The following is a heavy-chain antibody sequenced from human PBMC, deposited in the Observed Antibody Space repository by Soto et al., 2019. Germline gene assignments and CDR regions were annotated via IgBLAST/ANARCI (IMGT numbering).Heavy chain of an antibody. D-gene: IGHD4-17*01. CDR3: ARVSTVTTGADFDY. J-gene: IGHJ4*02. CDR1: GGSISSYY. Sequence: QVQLQESGPGLVKPSETLSLTCTVSGGSISSYYWSWIRQPPGKGLEWIGYIYYSGSTNYNPSLKSRVTISVDTSKNQFSLKLSSVPAADPAVYYCARVSTVTTGADFDYWGQGTLVTVSS. V-gene: IGHV4-59*01. CDR2: IYYSGST.